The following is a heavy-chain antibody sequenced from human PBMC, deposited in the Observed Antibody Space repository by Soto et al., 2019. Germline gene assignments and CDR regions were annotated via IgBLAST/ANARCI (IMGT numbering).Heavy chain of an antibody. CDR2: INHSGST. CDR3: AXGHPRITAVTNWFDP. J-gene: IGHJ5*02. CDR1: GESLSGYY. D-gene: IGHD6-13*01. Sequence: PSETLSLTCAVYGESLSGYYWSWIRQPPGKGLEWIGEINHSGSTNYNPSLKSRVTISVDTSKNQFSLKLSSVTAADTAVYYCAXGHPRITAVTNWFDPWGQGTLVTVSS. V-gene: IGHV4-34*01.